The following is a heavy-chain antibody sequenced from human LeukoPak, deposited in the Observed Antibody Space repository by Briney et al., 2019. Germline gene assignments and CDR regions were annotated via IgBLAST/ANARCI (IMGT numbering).Heavy chain of an antibody. V-gene: IGHV4-34*01. Sequence: SETLSLTCAVYGGSFSGYYWSWIRQPPGKGLEWIGEINHSGSTNYNPSLKSRVTISVDTSKNQFSLKLSSVTAADTAVYYCASPWDFWGQGTLVTVSS. CDR2: INHSGST. CDR3: ASPWDF. CDR1: GGSFSGYY. J-gene: IGHJ4*02.